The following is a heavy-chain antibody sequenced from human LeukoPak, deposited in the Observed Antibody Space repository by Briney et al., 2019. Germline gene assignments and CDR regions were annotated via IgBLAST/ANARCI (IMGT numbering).Heavy chain of an antibody. D-gene: IGHD4-17*01. Sequence: SGPTLVKPTQILTLTCTFSGFSLSTSGVGVGWIRQPPGKALEWLALIYWDDDKRYSSSLKSRLTITKDTSKNQVVLTMTSMDPVDTATYYCAHRLSNGDYFHYYFDYWGQGTLVTVSS. CDR3: AHRLSNGDYFHYYFDY. CDR2: IYWDDDK. J-gene: IGHJ4*02. V-gene: IGHV2-5*02. CDR1: GFSLSTSGVG.